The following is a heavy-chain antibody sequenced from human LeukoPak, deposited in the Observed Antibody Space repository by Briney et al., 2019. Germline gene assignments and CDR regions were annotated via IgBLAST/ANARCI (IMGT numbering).Heavy chain of an antibody. CDR1: GFTSTSYW. CDR2: IKRDGSEK. CDR3: ARLGPASSGWPESFDY. V-gene: IGHV3-7*03. Sequence: GGSLRLSCAASGFTSTSYWMHWVRQAPGKGLEWVANIKRDGSEKYYVDSVKGRFTISRDNAKNSLDLQMNSLRVEDTAVYYCARLGPASSGWPESFDYWGQGTLVTVSS. D-gene: IGHD6-19*01. J-gene: IGHJ4*02.